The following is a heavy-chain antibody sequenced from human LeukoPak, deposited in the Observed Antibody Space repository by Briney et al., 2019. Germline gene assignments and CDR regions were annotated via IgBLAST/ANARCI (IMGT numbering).Heavy chain of an antibody. D-gene: IGHD3-22*01. V-gene: IGHV4-38-2*02. CDR2: IYHSGST. J-gene: IGHJ4*02. CDR3: AKGPPNIRYDSSGYYVPACFDY. CDR1: GYSISSGYY. Sequence: SETLSLTCTVSGYSISSGYYWGWIRQPPGKGLELIGIIYHSGSTYYNPSLKSRVTISVDTSKNQSSLQLSSLTAADTAVYYCAKGPPNIRYDSSGYYVPACFDYWGQGTLVTVSS.